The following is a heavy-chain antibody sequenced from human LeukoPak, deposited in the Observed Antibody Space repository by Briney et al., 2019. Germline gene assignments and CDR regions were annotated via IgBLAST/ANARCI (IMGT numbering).Heavy chain of an antibody. CDR3: ARDLKAVAGTGD. CDR1: GFTFSSYS. J-gene: IGHJ4*02. D-gene: IGHD6-19*01. Sequence: PGGSLRLSCAASGFTFSSYSMNWVRQAPGKGLEWVSSISSSSSYIYYADSVKGRFTISRDNAKNSLYLQMSSLRAEDTAVYYCARDLKAVAGTGDWGQGTLVTVSS. CDR2: ISSSSSYI. V-gene: IGHV3-21*01.